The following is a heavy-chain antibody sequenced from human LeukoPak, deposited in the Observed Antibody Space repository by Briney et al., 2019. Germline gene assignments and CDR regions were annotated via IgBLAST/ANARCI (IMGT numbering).Heavy chain of an antibody. J-gene: IGHJ4*02. V-gene: IGHV4-39*01. CDR3: VRQTGSGLFILP. CDR1: GVSISSSNSY. Sequence: SETLSLTCTVSGVSISSSNSYWGWIRQPPGKGLEWIGSIYYTGNTYYNASLKSRVTISIDTSKNQISLRLTSVTATDTAVYYCVRQTGSGLFILPGGQGTLVTVSS. D-gene: IGHD3/OR15-3a*01. CDR2: IYYTGNT.